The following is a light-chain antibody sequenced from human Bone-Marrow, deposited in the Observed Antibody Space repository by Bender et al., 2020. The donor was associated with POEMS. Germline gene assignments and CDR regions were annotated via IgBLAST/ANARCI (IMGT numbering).Light chain of an antibody. CDR2: DVS. Sequence: QSALTQPASVSGSPGQSITISCTGTSSDIGGYNYVSWYQQYPGKAPKLLIYDVSNRPSHISNRFSGSKSGNTASLTISGLQAEDEADYYCNSYTTSRTLVFGGGTKVTVL. CDR3: NSYTTSRTLV. CDR1: SSDIGGYNY. V-gene: IGLV2-14*01. J-gene: IGLJ3*02.